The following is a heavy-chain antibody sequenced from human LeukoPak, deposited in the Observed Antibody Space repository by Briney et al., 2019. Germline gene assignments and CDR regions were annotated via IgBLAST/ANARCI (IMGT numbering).Heavy chain of an antibody. CDR3: ARETVYYYYMDV. Sequence: SETLSLTCTVSGYSISSSSYYWGWIRQPPGKGLEWIGSIYYSGSTYYNPSLKSRVTISVDTSKNQFSLKLSSVTAADTAVYYCARETVYYYYMDVWGKGTTVTVSS. CDR2: IYYSGST. D-gene: IGHD1-14*01. CDR1: GYSISSSSYY. J-gene: IGHJ6*03. V-gene: IGHV4-39*07.